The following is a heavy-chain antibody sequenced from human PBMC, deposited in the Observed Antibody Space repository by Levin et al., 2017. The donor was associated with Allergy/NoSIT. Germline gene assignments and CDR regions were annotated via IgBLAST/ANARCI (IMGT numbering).Heavy chain of an antibody. Sequence: RGESLKISCKGSGYNFTSYWIGWVRQMPGKGLEWMGVIYPGDSDTRYSPPFQGQVTFSADKSISTAYLQWSSLKASDTAMYYCARARAELRYFDWSSDYWGQGTLVTVSS. CDR1: GYNFTSYW. D-gene: IGHD3-9*01. CDR2: IYPGDSDT. J-gene: IGHJ4*02. CDR3: ARARAELRYFDWSSDY. V-gene: IGHV5-51*01.